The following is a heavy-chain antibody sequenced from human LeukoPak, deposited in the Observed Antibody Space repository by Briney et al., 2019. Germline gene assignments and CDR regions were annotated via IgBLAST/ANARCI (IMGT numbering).Heavy chain of an antibody. V-gene: IGHV3-30*18. CDR1: GFTFSSYG. J-gene: IGHJ2*01. Sequence: GGSLRLSCAASGFTFSSYGMHWVRQAPGKGLEWVAVISYDGSNKYYADSVKGRFTISRDNSKNTLYLQMNSLRAEDTAVYYCAKDQNYLVTGDWYFDLWGRGTLVTVSS. D-gene: IGHD2-21*02. CDR3: AKDQNYLVTGDWYFDL. CDR2: ISYDGSNK.